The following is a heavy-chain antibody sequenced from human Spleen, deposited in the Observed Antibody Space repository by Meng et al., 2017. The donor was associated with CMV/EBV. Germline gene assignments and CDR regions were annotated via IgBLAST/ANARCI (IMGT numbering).Heavy chain of an antibody. CDR1: GYTFTSYN. D-gene: IGHD6-6*01. J-gene: IGHJ4*02. CDR2: INPSSGGI. Sequence: CKASGYTFTSYNVHWVRQAPGQGLEWMGIINPSSGGITYAQKFQGRVTMTRDTSTRTVYMNLSSLRSEDTAMYYCARDYAGAARPGYWGQGTLVTVSS. V-gene: IGHV1-46*01. CDR3: ARDYAGAARPGY.